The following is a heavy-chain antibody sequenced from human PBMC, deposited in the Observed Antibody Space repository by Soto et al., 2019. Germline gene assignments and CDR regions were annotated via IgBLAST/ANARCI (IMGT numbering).Heavy chain of an antibody. CDR2: INPSDGRT. Sequence: ASVKVSCKASGYTLTNYFMHWVRQAPGQGLEWMGIINPSDGRTSYAQKFQGRVTRTRDTSTSTVYMELSSLRSEDTAVYYCAIYERGYYDSSGYIPGGLLGLFDYWGQVTLVNGS. CDR1: GYTLTNYF. CDR3: AIYERGYYDSSGYIPGGLLGLFDY. V-gene: IGHV1-46*01. D-gene: IGHD3-22*01. J-gene: IGHJ4*02.